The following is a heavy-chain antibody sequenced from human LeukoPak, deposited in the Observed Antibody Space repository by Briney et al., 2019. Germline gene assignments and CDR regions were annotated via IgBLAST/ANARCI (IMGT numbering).Heavy chain of an antibody. Sequence: GGSLRLSCAASGFTFSSYAMSWVRQAPGKGLEWVSAISGSGDSTYYADSVKGRFTISRDNSKNTLYLQMNSLRAEDTAVYYCAKLVAVAGHFDYWGQGTLVTVSS. J-gene: IGHJ4*02. CDR1: GFTFSSYA. D-gene: IGHD6-19*01. CDR3: AKLVAVAGHFDY. CDR2: ISGSGDST. V-gene: IGHV3-23*01.